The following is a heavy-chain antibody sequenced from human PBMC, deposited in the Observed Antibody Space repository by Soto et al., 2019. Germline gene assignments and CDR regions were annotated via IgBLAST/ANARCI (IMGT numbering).Heavy chain of an antibody. D-gene: IGHD3-22*01. CDR2: ISAGGDLS. Sequence: EVQLLESGGDLIHPGGSLRLSCAASGFVFRRNSMTWVRQTPGKGLEWVAGISAGGDLSWHADFVKGRFTISRDNSKNMVYLQMNNLRVDDTAVYFCSKWDGYGDYWGRGALVTVSA. CDR3: SKWDGYGDY. CDR1: GFVFRRNS. V-gene: IGHV3-23*01. J-gene: IGHJ4*02.